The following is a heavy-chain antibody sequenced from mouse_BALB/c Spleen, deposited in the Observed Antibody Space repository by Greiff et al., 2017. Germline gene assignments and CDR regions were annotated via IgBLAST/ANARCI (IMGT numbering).Heavy chain of an antibody. CDR2: ISYDGSN. Sequence: EVQLQQSGPGLVKPSQSLSLTCSVTGYSITSGYYWNWIRQFPGNKLEWMGYISYDGSNNYNPSLKNRISITRDTSKNQFFLKLNSVTTEDTATYYCGRDGNYAFDYWGQGATLTVSS. CDR1: GYSITSGYY. J-gene: IGHJ2*01. D-gene: IGHD2-1*01. CDR3: GRDGNYAFDY. V-gene: IGHV3-6*02.